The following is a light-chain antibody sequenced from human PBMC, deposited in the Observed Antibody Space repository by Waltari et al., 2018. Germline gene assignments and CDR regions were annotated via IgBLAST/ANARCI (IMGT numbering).Light chain of an antibody. CDR2: WAS. CDR3: QQYYSTPWT. V-gene: IGKV4-1*01. CDR1: QSVLYSSNNKNY. J-gene: IGKJ1*01. Sequence: DIVMTQSPDSLAVSLGERATINCKSSQSVLYSSNNKNYLTWYQQKPGRPPKLFISWASTRASGVPDRFSGSGSGTDFTLTISSLQAEDVAVYYCQQYYSTPWTFGQGTKVEIK.